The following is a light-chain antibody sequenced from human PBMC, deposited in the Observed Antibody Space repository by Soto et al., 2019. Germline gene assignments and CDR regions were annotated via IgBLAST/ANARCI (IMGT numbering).Light chain of an antibody. Sequence: EIVLTQSPGSLSLSPRERATLSRRASQSVSSNHLAWYQQKPGQAPRLIIYGASRRATGIPDRFSGSGSGTEFTLTISRLEPEDFAVYYCQQYGSSTYTFGQGTKVDIK. CDR2: GAS. J-gene: IGKJ2*01. CDR1: QSVSSNH. V-gene: IGKV3-20*01. CDR3: QQYGSSTYT.